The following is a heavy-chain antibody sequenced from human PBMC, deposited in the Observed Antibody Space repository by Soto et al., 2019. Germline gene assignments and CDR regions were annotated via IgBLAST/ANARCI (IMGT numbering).Heavy chain of an antibody. Sequence: SETLSLTCTVSGGSITTGGYYWSWIRQLPGKGLEWIGHRYYSESTYYNPSLKSRVSISLDTSKNQFSLKLSFVTAADTAMYSCASTKCSGPSCYSWSLNYWGQVTPVTVSS. CDR3: ASTKCSGPSCYSWSLNY. V-gene: IGHV4-31*03. D-gene: IGHD2-15*01. CDR2: RYYSEST. J-gene: IGHJ4*02. CDR1: GGSITTGGYY.